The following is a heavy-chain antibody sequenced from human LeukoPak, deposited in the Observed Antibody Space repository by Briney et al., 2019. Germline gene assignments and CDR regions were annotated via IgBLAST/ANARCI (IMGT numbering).Heavy chain of an antibody. CDR1: GFTFSSYT. J-gene: IGHJ5*02. V-gene: IGHV3-48*04. Sequence: GGSLRLSCAASGFTFSSYTMNWVRQAPGKGLEWVSYIDLSGSTLYYVDSVKGRFTISRDNAKDSLYLQMNSLRAEDTAVYYCARGPPLFDPWGQGTLVAVSS. CDR3: ARGPPLFDP. CDR2: IDLSGSTL.